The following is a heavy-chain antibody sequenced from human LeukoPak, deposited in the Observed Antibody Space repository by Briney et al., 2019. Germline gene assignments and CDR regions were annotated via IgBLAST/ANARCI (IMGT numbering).Heavy chain of an antibody. CDR3: SKEKSTVLTPGVDY. J-gene: IGHJ4*02. D-gene: IGHD4-23*01. CDR2: IKQDGSEK. Sequence: PGGPLRLSCAASGFTFSSYWMSWVRQAPGKGLEWVANIKQDGSEKYYVDSVKGRFTISRDNAKNSLYLQMNSLRAEDTAVYYCSKEKSTVLTPGVDYWGQGTLVTVSS. CDR1: GFTFSSYW. V-gene: IGHV3-7*01.